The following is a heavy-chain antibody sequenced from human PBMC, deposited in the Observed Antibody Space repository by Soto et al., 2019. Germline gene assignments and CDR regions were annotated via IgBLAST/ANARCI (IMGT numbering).Heavy chain of an antibody. D-gene: IGHD5-12*01. V-gene: IGHV2-5*02. CDR1: GFSLSTSGVG. J-gene: IGHJ4*02. CDR3: ALKGDGYRGFKY. CDR2: IYWDDDK. Sequence: QITLKESGPTLVKPTQTLTLTCTLSGFSLSTSGVGVGWIRQPPGMALEWLALIYWDDDKRYSPFLKSRLTITKDTSKNQVVLTLTNMDPVDTATYYCALKGDGYRGFKYWGQGTLVTVSS.